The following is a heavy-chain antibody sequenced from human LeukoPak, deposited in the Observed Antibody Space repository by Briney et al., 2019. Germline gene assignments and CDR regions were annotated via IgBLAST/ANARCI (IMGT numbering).Heavy chain of an antibody. CDR1: GGTFSSYA. CDR3: ASWDALGNWFDP. D-gene: IGHD1-26*01. CDR2: IIPIFGTA. J-gene: IGHJ5*02. Sequence: GSSVKVSCKASGGTFSSYAISWVRQAPGQGLEWMGGIIPIFGTANYAQKFQGRVTITADKSTSTAYMELSSLRSEDTAVYYCASWDALGNWFDPWGQGTLVTVS. V-gene: IGHV1-69*06.